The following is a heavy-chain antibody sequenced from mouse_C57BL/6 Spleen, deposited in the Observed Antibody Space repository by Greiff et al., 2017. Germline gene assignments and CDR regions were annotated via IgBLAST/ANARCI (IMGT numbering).Heavy chain of an antibody. J-gene: IGHJ4*01. Sequence: EVQLQQSGAELVRPGASVKLSCTASGFNFKDDYMHWVKQRPEQGLEWIGWIDPENGDTEYASKFQGKATITADTSSNTAYLQLSSLTSEDTAVYYCTRGGNYVVYAMDDWGKGASVTVST. V-gene: IGHV14-4*01. CDR2: IDPENGDT. CDR3: TRGGNYVVYAMDD. D-gene: IGHD2-1*01. CDR1: GFNFKDDY.